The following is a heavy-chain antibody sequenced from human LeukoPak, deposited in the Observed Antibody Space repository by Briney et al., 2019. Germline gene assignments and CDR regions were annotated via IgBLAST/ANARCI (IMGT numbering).Heavy chain of an antibody. CDR2: ISWNSGSI. CDR1: GFTFDDYA. V-gene: IGHV3-9*03. J-gene: IGHJ4*02. CDR3: AKGAYYDSSGPSDY. Sequence: SGGSLRLSCAASGFTFDDYAMHWVRQAPGKGLEWVSGISWNSGSIGYADSVKGRFTISRDNAKNSLYLQMNSLRAEDMALYYCAKGAYYDSSGPSDYWGQGTLVTVSS. D-gene: IGHD3-22*01.